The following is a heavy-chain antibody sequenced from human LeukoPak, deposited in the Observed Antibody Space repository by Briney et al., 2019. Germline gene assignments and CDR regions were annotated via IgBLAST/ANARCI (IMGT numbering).Heavy chain of an antibody. CDR2: IKSKTDGGTI. V-gene: IGHV3-15*01. Sequence: GGSLRLSCAASGFTFINAWMNWVRQAPGKGPEWVGRIKSKTDGGTIDYAAPVKGRFTISRADSKNRLYLQMNSLKPEDTAVYYCTTELTIRGFGINVWGQATLVTVSS. CDR1: GFTFINAW. J-gene: IGHJ4*02. D-gene: IGHD3-10*01. CDR3: TTELTIRGFGINV.